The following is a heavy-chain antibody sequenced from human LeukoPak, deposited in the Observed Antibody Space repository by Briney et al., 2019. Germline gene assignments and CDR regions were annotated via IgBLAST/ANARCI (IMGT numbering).Heavy chain of an antibody. V-gene: IGHV3-23*01. CDR3: AKGTFYYGSASYCMDV. CDR1: GFTFSSYA. D-gene: IGHD3-10*01. J-gene: IGHJ6*04. Sequence: PGGSLRLSCAASGFTFSSYAMSWVRQAPGKGLEWVSAISGSGGSTYYADSVKGRFTISRDNSKNTLYLQMNSLRAEDTAIYYCAKGTFYYGSASYCMDVWGKGTTVTVSS. CDR2: ISGSGGST.